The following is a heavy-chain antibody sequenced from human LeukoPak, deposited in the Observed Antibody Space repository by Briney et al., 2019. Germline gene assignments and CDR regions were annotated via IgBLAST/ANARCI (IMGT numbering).Heavy chain of an antibody. CDR2: VYYSGST. V-gene: IGHV4-59*01. Sequence: SETLSLTCTVSGGSISSYYWSWIRQPPAKGLEWIGYVYYSGSTNYNPSLKSRVTISVDTSKNQFSLKLSSVTAADTAVYYCARGLTYYDFLTGYYTFPYFDYWGQGTLVTVSS. J-gene: IGHJ4*02. CDR3: ARGLTYYDFLTGYYTFPYFDY. D-gene: IGHD3-9*01. CDR1: GGSISSYY.